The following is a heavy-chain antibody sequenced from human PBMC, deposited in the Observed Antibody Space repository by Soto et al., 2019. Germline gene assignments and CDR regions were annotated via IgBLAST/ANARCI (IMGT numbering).Heavy chain of an antibody. J-gene: IGHJ4*02. CDR1: GGSFNPYA. D-gene: IGHD1-26*01. V-gene: IGHV1-69*10. Sequence: SVKVSSTGCGGSFNPYAIQWPQQAPGQGLEWMGAIIHGIGIANYAQKFQGRVTITADVSASTAYMEMSSLTSEDTAIYYCANVVEWGNKDDYCGQGTLVTVSS. CDR2: IIHGIGIA. CDR3: ANVVEWGNKDDY.